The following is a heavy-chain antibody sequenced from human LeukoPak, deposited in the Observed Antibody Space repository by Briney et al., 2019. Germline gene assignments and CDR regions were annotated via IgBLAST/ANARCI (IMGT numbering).Heavy chain of an antibody. CDR1: EFPVTSYG. Sequence: EVPLILCRAAEEFPVTSYGIPRVRPAPGKGLEWVAMIWYDGSHKKYADSVEGRFSISRDTSKNTLYLQMNSLRADDTAVYYCARGVPIPATHPIDYWGQGSLVTVSS. V-gene: IGHV3-33*03. CDR2: IWYDGSHK. CDR3: ARGVPIPATHPIDY. J-gene: IGHJ4*02. D-gene: IGHD3-10*01.